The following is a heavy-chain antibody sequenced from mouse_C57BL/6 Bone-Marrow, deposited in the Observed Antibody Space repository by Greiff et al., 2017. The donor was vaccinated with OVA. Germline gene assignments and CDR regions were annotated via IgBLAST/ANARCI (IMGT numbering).Heavy chain of an antibody. CDR1: GYSITSGYY. Sequence: EVQLQESGPGLVKPSQSLSLTCSVTGYSITSGYYWTWIRQFPGNQLEWMGYISYDGSNNYNPSLKNRISITRDTSKNQFFLKLNSVTTEDTATYYCARGGIYDGYLFAYWGQGTLVTVSA. V-gene: IGHV3-6*01. CDR2: ISYDGSN. J-gene: IGHJ3*01. CDR3: ARGGIYDGYLFAY. D-gene: IGHD2-3*01.